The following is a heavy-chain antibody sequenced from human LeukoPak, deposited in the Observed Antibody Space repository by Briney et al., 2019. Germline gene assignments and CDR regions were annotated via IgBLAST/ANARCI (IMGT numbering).Heavy chain of an antibody. CDR3: ARGRYYYGDYVGNYFDY. Sequence: KPSETLSLTCAVYGGSFSGYYWSWIRQPPGKGLEWIGEINHSGSTNYNPSLKSRVTISVDTSKNQFSLKLSSVTAADTAVYYCARGRYYYGDYVGNYFDYWGQGTLVTVSS. CDR1: GGSFSGYY. CDR2: INHSGST. J-gene: IGHJ4*02. D-gene: IGHD4-17*01. V-gene: IGHV4-34*01.